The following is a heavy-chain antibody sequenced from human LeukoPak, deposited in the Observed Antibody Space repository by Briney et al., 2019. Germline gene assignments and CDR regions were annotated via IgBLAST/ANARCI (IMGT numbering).Heavy chain of an antibody. Sequence: KPGGSLRLSCAASGFTFSTFNMNWVRQAPGKGLEWVSSISYNGDYIYYADSVKGRFTISRDNAKNSLYLQMNSLRAEDTAVYYCARTMGRDLLAQVDYWGQGTLVTVSS. CDR1: GFTFSTFN. V-gene: IGHV3-21*01. CDR2: ISYNGDYI. J-gene: IGHJ4*02. D-gene: IGHD1-26*01. CDR3: ARTMGRDLLAQVDY.